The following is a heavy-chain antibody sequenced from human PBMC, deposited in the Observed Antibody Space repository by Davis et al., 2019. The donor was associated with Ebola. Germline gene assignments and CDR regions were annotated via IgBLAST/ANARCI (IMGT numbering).Heavy chain of an antibody. J-gene: IGHJ4*02. V-gene: IGHV3-74*01. D-gene: IGHD1-1*01. CDR1: GFTSRSYC. Sequence: GESLKISCEASGFTSRSYCMHWVRQAPGKGPVWVSRINPEATTTNYADSVKGRFTISRDNAKNTLYLQRNSLRDEDTAVYYCERGGLEPVDYWGQGTLVTVSS. CDR3: ERGGLEPVDY. CDR2: INPEATTT.